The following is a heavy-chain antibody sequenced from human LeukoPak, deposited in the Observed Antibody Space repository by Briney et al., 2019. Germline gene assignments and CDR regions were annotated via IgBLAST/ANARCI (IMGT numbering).Heavy chain of an antibody. CDR2: IFDSGST. CDR1: GGSISSSSYY. J-gene: IGHJ5*02. V-gene: IGHV4-39*01. CDR3: ASHLNWFDP. Sequence: SETLSLTCTVSGGSISSSSYYWGWIRQPPGKGLEWIGTIFDSGSTYYNPSLKSRVTISVDTSKNQFSLKLSSVTAADTAVYYCASHLNWFDPWGQGTLVTVSS.